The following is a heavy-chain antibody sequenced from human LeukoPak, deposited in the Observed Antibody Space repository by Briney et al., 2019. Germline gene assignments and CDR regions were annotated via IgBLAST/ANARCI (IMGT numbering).Heavy chain of an antibody. J-gene: IGHJ2*01. V-gene: IGHV3-33*01. D-gene: IGHD1-26*01. CDR2: IWYDGSNK. CDR3: ARALVGAKASVFGR. Sequence: PGGSLRLSCAASGFTFSSYVMHWVRQAPGKGLEWVAVIWYDGSNKYYADSVKGRFTISRDNSKNTLYLQMNSLRAEDAAVYYCARALVGAKASVFGRWGRGTLVTVSS. CDR1: GFTFSSYV.